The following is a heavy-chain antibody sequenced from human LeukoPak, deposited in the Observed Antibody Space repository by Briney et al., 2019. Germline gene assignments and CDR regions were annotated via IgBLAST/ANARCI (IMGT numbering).Heavy chain of an antibody. CDR2: LSSNTYST. J-gene: IGHJ4*02. Sequence: PGGSLRLSCSASGITFSSYTMHWVRQTPGKGLEFVSALSSNTYSTDYADSVKGRFTISRDNSKNTLYLQMSSLRAEDTAVYYCVKGGICGGDCYSCSENWGQGTLVTVSS. V-gene: IGHV3-64D*09. D-gene: IGHD2-21*02. CDR3: VKGGICGGDCYSCSEN. CDR1: GITFSSYT.